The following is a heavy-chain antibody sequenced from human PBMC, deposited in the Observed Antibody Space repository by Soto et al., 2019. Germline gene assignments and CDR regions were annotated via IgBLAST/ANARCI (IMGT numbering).Heavy chain of an antibody. CDR3: ASEEGGYCSGGSCYPNGWFDP. V-gene: IGHV3-74*01. J-gene: IGHJ5*02. CDR1: GFTFSSYW. CDR2: INSDGSST. Sequence: EVQLVESGGGLVQPGGSLRLSCAASGFTFSSYWMHWVRQAPGKGLVWVSRINSDGSSTSYADSVKGRFTISRDNAKNTLYLQMNSLRAEDTAVYYCASEEGGYCSGGSCYPNGWFDPWGQGTPVTVSS. D-gene: IGHD2-15*01.